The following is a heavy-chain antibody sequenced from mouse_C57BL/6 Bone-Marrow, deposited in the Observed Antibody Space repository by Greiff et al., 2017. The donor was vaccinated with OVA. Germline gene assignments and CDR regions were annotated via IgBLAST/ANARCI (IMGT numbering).Heavy chain of an antibody. V-gene: IGHV1-82*01. CDR1: GYAFSSSW. Sequence: VQLQQSGPELVKPGASVKISCKASGYAFSSSWMNWVKQRPGKGLEWIGRIYPGDGDTNYNGKFKGKATLTADKSSSTAYMQLSSLTSEDSAVYFCARCPPYYAMDYWGQGTSVTVSS. CDR3: ARCPPYYAMDY. CDR2: IYPGDGDT. J-gene: IGHJ4*01.